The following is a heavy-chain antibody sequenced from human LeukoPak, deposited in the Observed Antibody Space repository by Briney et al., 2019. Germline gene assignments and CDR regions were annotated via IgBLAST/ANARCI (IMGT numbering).Heavy chain of an antibody. CDR1: GGSISSGVYY. CDR3: ASSIAVAGTRLFDP. J-gene: IGHJ5*02. Sequence: PSETLSLTCTVSGGSISSGVYYWSWIRQHPGKGLEWIGYIYYSGSTYYNPSLKSRVTISVDTSKNQFSLKLSSVTAADTAVYYCASSIAVAGTRLFDPWGQGTLVTVSS. V-gene: IGHV4-31*03. D-gene: IGHD6-19*01. CDR2: IYYSGST.